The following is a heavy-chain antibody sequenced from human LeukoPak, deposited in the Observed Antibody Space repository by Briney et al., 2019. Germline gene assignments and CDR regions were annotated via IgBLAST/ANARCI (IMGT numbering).Heavy chain of an antibody. CDR2: ISWKGGNI. CDR3: AKDLLDTPGYYGSAFDS. D-gene: IGHD3-10*01. CDR1: GFSFDDYA. J-gene: IGHJ4*02. V-gene: IGHV3-9*01. Sequence: GRSLRLSCAASGFSFDDYAMHWVRQAPGKGLEWVSGISWKGGNIGYVDSVRGRFTISRDDAKNSLYLQMDSLRPEDTALYYCAKDLLDTPGYYGSAFDSWGQGILVTVSS.